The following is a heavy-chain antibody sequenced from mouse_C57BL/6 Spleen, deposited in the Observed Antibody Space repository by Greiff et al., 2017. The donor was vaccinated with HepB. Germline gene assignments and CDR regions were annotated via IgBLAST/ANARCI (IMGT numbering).Heavy chain of an antibody. J-gene: IGHJ4*01. Sequence: VQLQQSGAELVRPGASVTLSCKASGYTFTDYEMHWVKQTPVHGLEWIGAIDPETGGTAYNQKFKGKAILTADKSSSTAYMELRSLTSEDSAVYYCTRWDYDYDDAMDYWGQGTSVTVSS. CDR3: TRWDYDYDDAMDY. CDR2: IDPETGGT. V-gene: IGHV1-15*01. D-gene: IGHD2-4*01. CDR1: GYTFTDYE.